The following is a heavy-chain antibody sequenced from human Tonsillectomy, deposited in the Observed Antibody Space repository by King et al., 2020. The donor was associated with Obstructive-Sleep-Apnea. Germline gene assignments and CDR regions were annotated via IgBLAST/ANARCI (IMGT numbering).Heavy chain of an antibody. D-gene: IGHD1-26*01. CDR1: GGSISSYY. CDR2: IYYRGST. Sequence: VQLQESGPGLVKPSETLSLTCTVSGGSISSYYWSWIRQPPGKGLEWIGDIYYRGSTNYNPSLKSRVTISVDTSKNQSSLKLSSVTAAATAWYYCARNDRYSVSYPWYGMDVWGQGTTVTVSS. CDR3: ARNDRYSVSYPWYGMDV. J-gene: IGHJ6*02. V-gene: IGHV4-59*01.